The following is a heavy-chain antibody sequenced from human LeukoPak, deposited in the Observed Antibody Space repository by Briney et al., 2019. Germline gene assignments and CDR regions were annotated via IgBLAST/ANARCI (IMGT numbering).Heavy chain of an antibody. CDR1: GGSISSGDSY. CDR2: IYYSGST. CDR3: ARGPLSYGALGNGMDV. J-gene: IGHJ6*02. D-gene: IGHD4-17*01. Sequence: SETLSLTCTVSGGSISSGDSYWSWIRQPPGKGLEWIGYIYYSGSTYYNPSLKSRVTISVDTSKNQFSLKLSSVTAADTAVYYCARGPLSYGALGNGMDVWGQGTTVTVSS. V-gene: IGHV4-30-4*01.